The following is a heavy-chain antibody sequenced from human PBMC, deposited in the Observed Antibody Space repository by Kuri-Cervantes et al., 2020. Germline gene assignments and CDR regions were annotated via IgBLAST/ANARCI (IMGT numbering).Heavy chain of an antibody. CDR1: GYTFTSYA. Sequence: ASVKVSCKASGYTFTSYAMNWVRQAPGQGLEWMGWINTNTGNPTYAQGFTGRFVFSLDTSVSTAYLQIRSLKAEDTAVYYCAREGRDGYNYFAFDYWGQGTLVTVSS. CDR3: AREGRDGYNYFAFDY. V-gene: IGHV7-4-1*01. J-gene: IGHJ4*02. D-gene: IGHD5-24*01. CDR2: INTNTGNP.